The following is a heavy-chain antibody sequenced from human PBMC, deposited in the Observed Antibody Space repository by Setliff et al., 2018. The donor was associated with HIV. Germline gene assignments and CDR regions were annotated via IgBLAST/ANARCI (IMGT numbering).Heavy chain of an antibody. Sequence: ASVKVSCKASGYTFTSYAMIWVRQAPGQGLEWMGWINTNTGNPTYAQGFTGRFVFSLDTSVSTAYLQISSLKAEDTAVYYCARTLDPGITMIVPLDYWGQGTLVTVSS. V-gene: IGHV7-4-1*02. CDR2: INTNTGNP. CDR3: ARTLDPGITMIVPLDY. CDR1: GYTFTSYA. D-gene: IGHD3-22*01. J-gene: IGHJ4*02.